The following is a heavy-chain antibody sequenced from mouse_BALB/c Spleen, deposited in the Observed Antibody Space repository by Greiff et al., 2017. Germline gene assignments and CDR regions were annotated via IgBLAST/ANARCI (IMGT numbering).Heavy chain of an antibody. D-gene: IGHD1-1*01. V-gene: IGHV1-82*01. CDR3: ARAPLYYYGSLYYAMDY. CDR2: IYPGDGDT. CDR1: GYAFSSSW. Sequence: QVQLQQSGPELVKPGASVKISCKASGYAFSSSWMNWVKQRPGQGLEWIGRIYPGDGDTNYNGKFKGKATLTADKSSSTAYMQLSSLTSVDSAVYFCARAPLYYYGSLYYAMDYWGQGTSVTVSS. J-gene: IGHJ4*01.